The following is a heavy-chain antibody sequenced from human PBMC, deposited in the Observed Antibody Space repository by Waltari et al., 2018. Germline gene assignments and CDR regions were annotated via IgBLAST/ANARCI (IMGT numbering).Heavy chain of an antibody. V-gene: IGHV4-34*01. CDR1: GGSFSGFY. J-gene: IGHJ4*02. CDR3: ARGDYSGSGSYNS. Sequence: QVQLQQWGAGPLKPSETLSLTCVVYGGSFSGFYWSWIRQPPGKGLEYIGEINYRGTTTYNPSLKSRVTISIDTSKNHFSLKLSSVTAVDTAVYYCARGDYSGSGSYNSWGQGTLVTVSS. D-gene: IGHD3-10*01. CDR2: INYRGTT.